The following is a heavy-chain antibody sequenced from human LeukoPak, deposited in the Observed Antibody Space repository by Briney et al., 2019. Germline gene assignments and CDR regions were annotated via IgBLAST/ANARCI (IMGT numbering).Heavy chain of an antibody. CDR2: IYTTGIT. J-gene: IGHJ4*02. Sequence: SETLSLTCTVSGGSISSHYWSWIRQPAGKGLEWIGRIYTTGITNYNPSPKSRVTVSVDTSKNQFSLKLSSVTAADTAVYYCARGDYGDYALYYFDYWGQGTLVTVSS. CDR1: GGSISSHY. D-gene: IGHD4-17*01. CDR3: ARGDYGDYALYYFDY. V-gene: IGHV4-4*07.